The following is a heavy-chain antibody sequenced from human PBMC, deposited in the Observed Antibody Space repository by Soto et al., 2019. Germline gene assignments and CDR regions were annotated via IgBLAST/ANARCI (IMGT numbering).Heavy chain of an antibody. CDR2: INPNSGGT. Sequence: ASVKVSCKASGYTFTGYYMHWVRQAPGQGLEWMGWINPNSGGTNYAQKFQGWVTMTRDTSISTAYMELSRLRSDDTAVYYCARARTIFGVVTTYYFDYWGQGTLVTVSS. D-gene: IGHD3-3*01. V-gene: IGHV1-2*04. CDR3: ARARTIFGVVTTYYFDY. J-gene: IGHJ4*02. CDR1: GYTFTGYY.